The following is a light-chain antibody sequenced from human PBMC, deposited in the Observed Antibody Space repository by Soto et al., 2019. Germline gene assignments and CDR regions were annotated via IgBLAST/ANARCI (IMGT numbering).Light chain of an antibody. CDR2: DAS. CDR1: QSISSY. CDR3: QQRYNRYT. V-gene: IGKV3-11*01. J-gene: IGKJ2*01. Sequence: EIVLTQSPATLYLSPGERATLSCRASQSISSYLAWFQQKPGQAPRLLIYDASSRATGIPARFSGSGSGTDFTLTISSVESEDSAAYYCQQRYNRYTFGQGTKLEIK.